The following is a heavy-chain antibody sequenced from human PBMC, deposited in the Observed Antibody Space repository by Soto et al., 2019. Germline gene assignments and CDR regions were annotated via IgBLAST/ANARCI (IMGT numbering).Heavy chain of an antibody. V-gene: IGHV4-34*01. J-gene: IGHJ3*02. CDR2: INHSGST. CDR3: ARGEWLRNSDAFDI. CDR1: GGSFSGYY. Sequence: SETLSLTCAVYGGSFSGYYWSWIRQPPGKGLEWIGEINHSGSTNYNPSLKSRVTISVDTSKNQFSLKLSSVTAADTAVYYCARGEWLRNSDAFDIWGQGTMVTVSS. D-gene: IGHD5-12*01.